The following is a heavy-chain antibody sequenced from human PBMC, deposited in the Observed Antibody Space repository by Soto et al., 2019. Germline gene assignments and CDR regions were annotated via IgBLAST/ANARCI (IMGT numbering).Heavy chain of an antibody. V-gene: IGHV3-30-3*01. CDR2: ISYDGSNK. CDR1: GFTFSSYA. D-gene: IGHD5-12*01. J-gene: IGHJ4*02. Sequence: GGSLRLSCAASGFTFSSYAMHWVRQAPGKGLEWVAVISYDGSNKYYADSVKGRFTISRDNSKNTLYLQMNSLRSDDTAVYYCARADIVATSYDYWGQGTLVTVSS. CDR3: ARADIVATSYDY.